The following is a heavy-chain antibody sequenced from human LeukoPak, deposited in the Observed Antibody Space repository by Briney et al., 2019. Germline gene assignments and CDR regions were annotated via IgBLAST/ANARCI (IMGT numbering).Heavy chain of an antibody. Sequence: SETLSLTCTVSGGSISSSSYYWGWIRQPPGKGLEWIGSIYYSGSTYYNPSLKSRVTISVDTSKNQFSLKLSSVTAADTAVYYCARAPYQLLLSYFDYWGQGTLVTVSS. J-gene: IGHJ4*02. CDR3: ARAPYQLLLSYFDY. CDR1: GGSISSSSYY. D-gene: IGHD2-2*01. CDR2: IYYSGST. V-gene: IGHV4-39*01.